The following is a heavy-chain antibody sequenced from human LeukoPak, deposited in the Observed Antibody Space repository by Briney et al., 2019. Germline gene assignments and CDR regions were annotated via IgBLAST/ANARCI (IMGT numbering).Heavy chain of an antibody. CDR1: GFTFDDYA. D-gene: IGHD3-10*01. J-gene: IGHJ4*02. V-gene: IGHV3-9*01. CDR2: ISWNSGSI. CDR3: ARLSYGSGSPFDY. Sequence: GRSLRLSCAASGFTFDDYAMPWVRQAPGKGLEWVSGISWNSGSIGYADSVKGRFTISRDNAKNSLYLQMNSLRAEDTALYYCARLSYGSGSPFDYWGQGTLVTVSS.